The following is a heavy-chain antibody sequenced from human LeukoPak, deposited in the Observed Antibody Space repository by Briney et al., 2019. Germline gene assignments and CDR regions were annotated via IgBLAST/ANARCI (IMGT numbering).Heavy chain of an antibody. V-gene: IGHV3-23*01. CDR3: AKDHRVYGDHHDAFDI. CDR1: GFTFSSYA. J-gene: IGHJ3*02. CDR2: ISGSGGST. Sequence: GGSLRLSCAASGFTFSSYAMSWVRQAPGKGLEWVSAISGSGGSTYYADSVKGRFTISRDNSKNTLYLQMNSLRAEDTAVYYCAKDHRVYGDHHDAFDIWGQGTMVTVSS. D-gene: IGHD4-17*01.